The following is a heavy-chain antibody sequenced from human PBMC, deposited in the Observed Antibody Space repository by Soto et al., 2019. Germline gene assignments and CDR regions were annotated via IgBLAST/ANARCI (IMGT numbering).Heavy chain of an antibody. CDR2: IYYSGST. Sequence: PSETLSLTCTVSGGSISSYYWSWIRQPPGKGLEWIGYIYYSGSTNYNPSLKSRVTISVDTSKNQFSLKLSSVTAADTAVYYCARDHYYGSGSGFDYWGQGTLVTV. CDR3: ARDHYYGSGSGFDY. J-gene: IGHJ4*02. CDR1: GGSISSYY. D-gene: IGHD3-10*01. V-gene: IGHV4-59*01.